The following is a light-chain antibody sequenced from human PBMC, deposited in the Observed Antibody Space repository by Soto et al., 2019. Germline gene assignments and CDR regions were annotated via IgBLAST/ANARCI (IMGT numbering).Light chain of an antibody. CDR3: QQYGSTPIT. J-gene: IGKJ5*01. CDR1: QSVSSN. V-gene: IGKV3-15*01. CDR2: DAS. Sequence: EIVMTQSPATLSVSPGESATLSCRASQSVSSNLAWHQQKPGQAPRILMYDASTRATGISARFSGSGSETDFTLTISRLEPEDFAVYYCQQYGSTPITFGQGTRLEIK.